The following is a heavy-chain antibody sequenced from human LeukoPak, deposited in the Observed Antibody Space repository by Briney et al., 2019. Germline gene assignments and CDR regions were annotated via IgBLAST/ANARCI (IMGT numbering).Heavy chain of an antibody. Sequence: GGSLRLSCAASGFTFSSYEMNWVRQAPGKGLEWISYITTSSGTIYYADSVKGRFTISRDNAKNSLYLQMNSLRAEDTAVYYCASGALEGNYYMDVWGKGTTVTVSS. CDR2: ITTSSGTI. D-gene: IGHD3-3*01. V-gene: IGHV3-48*04. CDR1: GFTFSSYE. CDR3: ASGALEGNYYMDV. J-gene: IGHJ6*03.